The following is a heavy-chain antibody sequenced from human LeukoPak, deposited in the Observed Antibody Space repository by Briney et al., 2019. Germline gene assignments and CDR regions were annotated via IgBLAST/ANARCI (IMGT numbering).Heavy chain of an antibody. D-gene: IGHD5-18*01. CDR3: ARRRRGYSYGYSDY. J-gene: IGHJ4*02. CDR2: INHSGST. Sequence: PSETLSLTCAVYGGSFSGYYWSWLRQPPGKGLEWIGEINHSGSTNYNPSLKSRVTISVDTSKNQFSLKLSSVTAADTAVYYCARRRRGYSYGYSDYWGQGTLVTVSS. V-gene: IGHV4-34*01. CDR1: GGSFSGYY.